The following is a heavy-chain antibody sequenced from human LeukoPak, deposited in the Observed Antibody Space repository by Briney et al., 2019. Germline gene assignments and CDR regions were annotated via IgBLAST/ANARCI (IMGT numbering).Heavy chain of an antibody. Sequence: PSETLSLTCTVSGGSISSYYWSWIRQPPGKGLEWIGYIYYSGTTKYNPSLKSRVTISVDTSKNQFSPKLSSVTAADTAVYYCARHGGSHFLYWGQGILVTVSS. CDR2: IYYSGTT. V-gene: IGHV4-59*08. J-gene: IGHJ4*02. D-gene: IGHD1-26*01. CDR1: GGSISSYY. CDR3: ARHGGSHFLY.